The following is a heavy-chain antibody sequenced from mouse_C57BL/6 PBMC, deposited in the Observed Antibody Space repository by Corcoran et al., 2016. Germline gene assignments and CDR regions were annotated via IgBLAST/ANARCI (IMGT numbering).Heavy chain of an antibody. CDR1: GYTFTDYS. J-gene: IGHJ3*01. V-gene: IGHV1-26*01. CDR3: ASFGDYAFAY. Sequence: EVQLQQSGPELVKPGASVKISCKASGYTFTDYSMNWVKQSPGKSLEWIGGINPNNGGTSYNQKFKVKATLTVDKSSSTAYMELRSLTSEDSAGYYWASFGDYAFAYWGQGTLVTVSA. CDR2: INPNNGGT. D-gene: IGHD2-13*01.